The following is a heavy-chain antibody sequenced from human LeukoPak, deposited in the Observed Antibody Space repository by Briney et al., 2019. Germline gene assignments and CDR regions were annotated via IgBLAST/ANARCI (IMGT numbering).Heavy chain of an antibody. V-gene: IGHV4-31*03. D-gene: IGHD5-24*01. CDR2: IYYSGST. CDR3: ARGRSLELRRDGYNYYFDY. CDR1: GGSISSGGYY. Sequence: PSQTLSLTCTVSGGSISSGGYYWSWIRQHPGKGLEWIGYIYYSGSTYYNPSLKSRVTISVDTSKNQFSLKLSSVTAADTAVYYCARGRSLELRRDGYNYYFDYWGQGTLVTVSS. J-gene: IGHJ4*02.